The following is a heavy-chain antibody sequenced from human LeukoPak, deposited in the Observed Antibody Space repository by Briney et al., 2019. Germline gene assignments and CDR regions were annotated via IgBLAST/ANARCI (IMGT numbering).Heavy chain of an antibody. J-gene: IGHJ4*02. V-gene: IGHV1-2*02. D-gene: IGHD3-10*01. Sequence: ASVKVSCKASGDSFTSYYMHWVRQAPGQGLEWMGWINPNSGGTNYAQKFQGRVTMTRDTSISTAYMELSRLRSDDTAVYYCARGVYGSGSYYIDYWGQGTLVTVSS. CDR3: ARGVYGSGSYYIDY. CDR1: GDSFTSYY. CDR2: INPNSGGT.